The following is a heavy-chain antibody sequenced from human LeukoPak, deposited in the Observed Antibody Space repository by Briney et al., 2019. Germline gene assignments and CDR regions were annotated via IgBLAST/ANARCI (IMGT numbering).Heavy chain of an antibody. D-gene: IGHD2-15*01. CDR2: INHSGST. J-gene: IGHJ4*02. CDR1: GGSFSGYY. CDR3: ARGRGYCSGGSCYFDY. V-gene: IGHV4-34*01. Sequence: PSETLSLTCAVYGGSFSGYYWSWIRQPPGKGLEWIGEINHSGSTNYNPSLKSRVTISVDTSQNQFSLKLSSVTAADTAVYYCARGRGYCSGGSCYFDYWGQGTLVTVS.